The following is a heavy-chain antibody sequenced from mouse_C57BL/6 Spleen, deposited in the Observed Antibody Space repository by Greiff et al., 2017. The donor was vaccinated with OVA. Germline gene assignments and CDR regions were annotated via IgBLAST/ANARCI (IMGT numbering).Heavy chain of an antibody. CDR1: GYTFTSYG. V-gene: IGHV1-81*01. CDR2: IYPRSGNT. J-gene: IGHJ4*01. D-gene: IGHD2-2*01. CDR3: ASVAAGGYGGEGVNYYAMDY. Sequence: QVQLQQSGAELARPGASVKLSCKASGYTFTSYGISWVKQRTGQGLEWIGEIYPRSGNTYYNEKFKGKATLTADKSSSTAYMELRSLTSEDSAVYLCASVAAGGYGGEGVNYYAMDYWGQGTSVTVSS.